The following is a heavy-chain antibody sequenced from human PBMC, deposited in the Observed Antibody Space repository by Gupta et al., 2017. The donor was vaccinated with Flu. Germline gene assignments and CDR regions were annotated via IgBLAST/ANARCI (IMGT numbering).Heavy chain of an antibody. D-gene: IGHD4-17*01. CDR3: ARAYGLTCLDP. V-gene: IGHV3-23*01. CDR2: ISGGGGST. Sequence: EVQLLESGGGLVQPGGCLRLSCAASGVTFSSYAMSWVRQAPGKGLEVVSAISGGGGSTYYADSVEGRFTISRENSKNTLYLQMNGLRAEDTALYYCARAYGLTCLDPWGQGTLVTVSS. J-gene: IGHJ5*02. CDR1: GVTFSSYA.